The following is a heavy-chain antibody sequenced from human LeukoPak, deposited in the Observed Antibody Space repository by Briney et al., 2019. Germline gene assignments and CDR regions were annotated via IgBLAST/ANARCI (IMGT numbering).Heavy chain of an antibody. J-gene: IGHJ4*02. CDR3: ARGSSGWPGEAYYFDY. Sequence: PSETLSLTCAVYGGSFSGYYWSWIRQPPGKGLEWMGEINHSGSTNYNPSLKSRGTISVDTSKNQFSLKLSSVTAAATAVYYCARGSSGWPGEAYYFDYWDQGTLVTASS. V-gene: IGHV4-34*01. D-gene: IGHD6-25*01. CDR2: INHSGST. CDR1: GGSFSGYY.